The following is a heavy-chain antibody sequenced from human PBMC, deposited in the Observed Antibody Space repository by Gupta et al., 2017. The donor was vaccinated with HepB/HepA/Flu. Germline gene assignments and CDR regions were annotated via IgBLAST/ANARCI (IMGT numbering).Heavy chain of an antibody. V-gene: IGHV4-34*01. Sequence: QVQLQQWGAGLLKPSETLSLPCAVYGGSFSGYYWSWIRQPPGKGLEWIGEINHSGSTNYNPSLKSRVTISVDTSKNQFSLKLSSVTAADTAVYYCARGHRRIMVRGVTRYYYGMDVWGQGTTVTVSS. J-gene: IGHJ6*02. CDR3: ARGHRRIMVRGVTRYYYGMDV. CDR1: GGSFSGYY. D-gene: IGHD3-10*01. CDR2: INHSGST.